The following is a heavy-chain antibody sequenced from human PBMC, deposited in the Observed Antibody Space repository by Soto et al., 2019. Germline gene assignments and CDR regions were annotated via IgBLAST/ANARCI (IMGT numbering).Heavy chain of an antibody. J-gene: IGHJ4*02. Sequence: QVQLQQWGAGLLNPSETLSLTCGVSGGSFSGYFWTWIRQPPGKGLEWIGEVNHIGITNYNPSLRSRLNLSIDTAKKQFSLKLTSVTAADTAVYYCARATQFFYDSRGYSKNFDFWGQGTLVTASS. CDR1: GGSFSGYF. D-gene: IGHD3-22*01. CDR3: ARATQFFYDSRGYSKNFDF. V-gene: IGHV4-34*01. CDR2: VNHIGIT.